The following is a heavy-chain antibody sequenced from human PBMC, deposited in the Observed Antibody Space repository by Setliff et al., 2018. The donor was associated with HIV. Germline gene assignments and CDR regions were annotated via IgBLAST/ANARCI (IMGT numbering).Heavy chain of an antibody. Sequence: SETLSLTCTVSGGSISSYYWSWIRQPPGKGLEWMGYIYYSGSTNYHPSLKSRVTMSVDTSKNQFSLKVTSVTAADTAVYYCAGDNGPTNYWYFDLWGRGTLVTVSS. CDR1: GGSISSYY. J-gene: IGHJ2*01. CDR3: AGDNGPTNYWYFDL. CDR2: IYYSGST. V-gene: IGHV4-59*12. D-gene: IGHD3-10*01.